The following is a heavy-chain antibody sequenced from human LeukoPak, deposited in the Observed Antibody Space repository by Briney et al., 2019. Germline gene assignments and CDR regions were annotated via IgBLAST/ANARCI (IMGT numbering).Heavy chain of an antibody. D-gene: IGHD3-10*01. J-gene: IGHJ3*02. CDR2: IYYSGST. CDR3: ARDPITMVRGVIIKGAFDI. V-gene: IGHV4-39*07. CDR1: GGSISSSSYY. Sequence: SETLSLTCTVSGGSISSSSYYWRWIRQPPGKGLEWIGSIYYSGSTYYNPSLKSRVTISVDTSKNQFSLMLSSVTAADTAVYYCARDPITMVRGVIIKGAFDIWGQGTMVTVSS.